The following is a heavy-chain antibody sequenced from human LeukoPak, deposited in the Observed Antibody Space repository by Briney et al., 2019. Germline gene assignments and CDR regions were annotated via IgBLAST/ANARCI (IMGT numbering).Heavy chain of an antibody. J-gene: IGHJ4*02. V-gene: IGHV3-23*01. CDR2: ISGNGGRT. CDR1: GFTSDDYA. D-gene: IGHD2/OR15-2a*01. CDR3: AKNSPPSPNIGGIDY. Sequence: GGSLRLSCAASGFTSDDYAMHWVRQAPGEGVEWVSGISGNGGRTYYADSVKGRFPISRDNSKNTLHLQMDSLRAEDTAVYCGAKNSPPSPNIGGIDYWRQGTLLTVPS.